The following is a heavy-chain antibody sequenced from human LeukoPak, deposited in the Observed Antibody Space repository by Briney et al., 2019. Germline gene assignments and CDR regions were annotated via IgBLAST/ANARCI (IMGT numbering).Heavy chain of an antibody. CDR3: ARGTYGGYY. D-gene: IGHD4-23*01. Sequence: GGSLRLSCAASGFTFSSNAMSWVRQAPGKGLEWVSLISAGGGRTYYADSVKGRFTISRDNSKNTLYLQMNSLRAEDTAVYYCARGTYGGYYWGQGALVTVSS. CDR2: ISAGGGRT. V-gene: IGHV3-23*01. J-gene: IGHJ4*02. CDR1: GFTFSSNA.